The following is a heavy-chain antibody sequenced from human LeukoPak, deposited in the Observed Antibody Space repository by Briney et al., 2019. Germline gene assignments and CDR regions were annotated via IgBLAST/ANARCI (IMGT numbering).Heavy chain of an antibody. CDR1: GFTFSNAW. V-gene: IGHV3-15*01. Sequence: GGSLRLSCAASGFTFSNAWMSWVRQAPGKGLEWVGRIKSKTDGGTTDYAAPVKGRFTISRDDSKNTLYLQMNSLKTEDTAVYYCTTEGIVVPASNGKPAACDYWGQGTLVTVSS. CDR3: TTEGIVVPASNGKPAACDY. J-gene: IGHJ4*02. CDR2: IKSKTDGGTT. D-gene: IGHD2-2*01.